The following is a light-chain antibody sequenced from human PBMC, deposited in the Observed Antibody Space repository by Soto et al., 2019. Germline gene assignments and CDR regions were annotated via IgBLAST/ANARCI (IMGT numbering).Light chain of an antibody. J-gene: IGKJ1*01. V-gene: IGKV3-20*01. CDR2: GAS. CDR1: QSVSSTY. CDR3: QQYGGSRWT. Sequence: EIVLTQSQGTLSLSPGERATLSCRASQSVSSTYLAWYQQKPGQAPRLLIYGASNRATGIPARFSGSGSGTDFTLTISRLEPEDFAVYYCQQYGGSRWTFGQGTRVDI.